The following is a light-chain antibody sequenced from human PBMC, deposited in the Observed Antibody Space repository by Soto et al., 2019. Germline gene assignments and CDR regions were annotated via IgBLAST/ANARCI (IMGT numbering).Light chain of an antibody. V-gene: IGKV3-20*01. CDR3: HQFGSSPPAFT. CDR2: GAS. Sequence: ESMLTQSPGTLSLSPGERATLSCRASQSVSTRYLAWYQQKPGQAPRLLIYGASIRATGIPDRFSGSGSGTQFTLTIIRLEPEDFAVYYCHQFGSSPPAFTFGQGTKLEI. J-gene: IGKJ2*01. CDR1: QSVSTRY.